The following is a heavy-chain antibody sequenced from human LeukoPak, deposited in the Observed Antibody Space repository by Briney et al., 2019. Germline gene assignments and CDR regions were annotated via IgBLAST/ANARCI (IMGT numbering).Heavy chain of an antibody. CDR1: GFTFSSYA. CDR2: ISGSGGST. Sequence: GGSPRLSCAASGFTFSSYAMSWVRQAPGKGLEWVSAISGSGGSTYYADSVKGRFTISRDNSKNTLYLQMNNLRVEDTAVYYCAGWYDSNGYAWGQGTLVTVSS. D-gene: IGHD3-22*01. V-gene: IGHV3-23*01. J-gene: IGHJ5*02. CDR3: AGWYDSNGYA.